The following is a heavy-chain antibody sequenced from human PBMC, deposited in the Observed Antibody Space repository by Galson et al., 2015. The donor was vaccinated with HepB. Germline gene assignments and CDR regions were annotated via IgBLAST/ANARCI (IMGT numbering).Heavy chain of an antibody. D-gene: IGHD3-22*01. V-gene: IGHV1-8*02. Sequence: SVKVSCKASGYTFTSYGISWVRQATGQGLEWMGWMNPNSGNTGYAQKFQGRVTMTRNTSISTAYMELSSLRSEDTAVYYCARGLHYDSSGYYYGNWGQGTLVTVSS. CDR2: MNPNSGNT. CDR3: ARGLHYDSSGYYYGN. CDR1: GYTFTSYG. J-gene: IGHJ4*02.